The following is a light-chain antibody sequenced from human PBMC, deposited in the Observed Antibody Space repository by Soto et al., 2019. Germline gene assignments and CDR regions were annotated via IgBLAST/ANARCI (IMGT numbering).Light chain of an antibody. CDR3: QQYNNWPGT. J-gene: IGKJ4*01. CDR1: QSSGSSY. Sequence: DIVLTQSPGTLSLSPGERATLSCKTSQSSGSSYLAWYQHKPGQAPRLLIYGASTRATGIPARFSGSGSGTEFTLTISSLQSEDFAVYYCQQYNNWPGTFGGGTKVDIK. CDR2: GAS. V-gene: IGKV3-15*01.